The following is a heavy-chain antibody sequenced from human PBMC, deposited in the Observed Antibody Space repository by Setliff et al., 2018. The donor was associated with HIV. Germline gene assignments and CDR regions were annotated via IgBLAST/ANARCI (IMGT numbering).Heavy chain of an antibody. J-gene: IGHJ3*02. V-gene: IGHV1-3*01. CDR1: GYTFTDYF. D-gene: IGHD2-21*02. CDR3: ARDSVVVTAIAFLDAFDI. Sequence: GASVKVSCKASGYTFTDYFLHWVRQAPGQRLEWMGWINAGNGNTKYSQKFQGRVTITRDTSASTAYMELSSLKAEDTAVYYCARDSVVVTAIAFLDAFDIWGQGTMVTVSS. CDR2: INAGNGNT.